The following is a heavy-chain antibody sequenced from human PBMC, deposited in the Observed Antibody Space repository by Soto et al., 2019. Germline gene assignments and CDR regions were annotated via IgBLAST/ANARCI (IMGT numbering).Heavy chain of an antibody. J-gene: IGHJ6*03. V-gene: IGHV1-3*01. D-gene: IGHD3-10*01. Sequence: ASVKVSCKASGYTFTSYAMHWVRQAPGQRLEWMGWINAGNGNTKYSQKFQGRVTMTRNTSISTAYMELSSLRSEDTAVYYCARGPELPAYYYYYMDVWGKGTTVTVSS. CDR3: ARGPELPAYYYYYMDV. CDR2: INAGNGNT. CDR1: GYTFTSYA.